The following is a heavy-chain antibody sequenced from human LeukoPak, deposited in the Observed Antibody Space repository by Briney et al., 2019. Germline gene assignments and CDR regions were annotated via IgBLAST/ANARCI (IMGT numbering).Heavy chain of an antibody. CDR3: ARRGDGYNLNFDY. V-gene: IGHV5-51*01. D-gene: IGHD5-24*01. CDR1: GYTFTSYW. Sequence: GESLKISCKGTGYTFTSYWIGWVRQMPGKGLEWMGIIYPGDSVTRYSPSFQGQVTISADKSISTAYLQWSSLKASATAMYYRARRGDGYNLNFDYWGQGTLVTVSS. J-gene: IGHJ4*02. CDR2: IYPGDSVT.